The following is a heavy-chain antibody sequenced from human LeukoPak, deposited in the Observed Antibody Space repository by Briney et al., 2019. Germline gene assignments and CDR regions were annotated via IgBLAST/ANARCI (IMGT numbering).Heavy chain of an antibody. J-gene: IGHJ4*02. CDR2: ISSSGDST. CDR1: GFTFSSYA. D-gene: IGHD5-18*01. CDR3: ARDRGYRCGY. V-gene: IGHV3-23*01. Sequence: ETGGSLRLSCAASGFTFSSYAMNWVRQAPGKGLEWVSTISSSGDSTYYADSAKGRFTISRDNSKNTLYLQMNSLRAEDTAVYYCARDRGYRCGYWGQGTLVTVSS.